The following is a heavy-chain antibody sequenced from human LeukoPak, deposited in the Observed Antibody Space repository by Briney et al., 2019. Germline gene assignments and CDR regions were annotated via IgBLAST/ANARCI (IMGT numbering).Heavy chain of an antibody. CDR3: ARGSGYSYWFYDY. J-gene: IGHJ4*02. V-gene: IGHV4-59*08. CDR2: IYYSGST. CDR1: GGSISSYY. D-gene: IGHD5-18*01. Sequence: PSETLSLTCTVSGGSISSYYWSWIRQPPGKGLEWIGYIYYSGSTNCNPSLKSRVTISVDTSKNQFSLKLSSVTAADTAVYYCARGSGYSYWFYDYWGQGTLVTVSS.